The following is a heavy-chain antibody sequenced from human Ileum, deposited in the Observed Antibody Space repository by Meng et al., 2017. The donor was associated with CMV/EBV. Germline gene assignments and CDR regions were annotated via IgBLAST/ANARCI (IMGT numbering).Heavy chain of an antibody. CDR1: CFPFSSYS. J-gene: IGHJ5*02. D-gene: IGHD1-14*01. CDR3: ARAPRYIKNWFDP. CDR2: ISSSSSYI. V-gene: IGHV3-21*01. Sequence: ASCFPFSSYSMNWVRQAPGKGLEWVSSISSSSSYIYYADSVKGRFTISRDNAKNSLYLQMNSLRAEDTAVYYCARAPRYIKNWFDPWGQGTLVTVSS.